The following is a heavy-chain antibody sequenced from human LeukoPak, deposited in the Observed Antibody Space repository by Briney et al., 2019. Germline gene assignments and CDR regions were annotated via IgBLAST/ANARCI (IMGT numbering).Heavy chain of an antibody. CDR3: ARSPWGGIVLIPYGDYDY. CDR2: ISSSGSTI. D-gene: IGHD4-17*01. V-gene: IGHV3-11*04. CDR1: GFTFSDYY. Sequence: PGGSLRLSCAASGFTFSDYYMSWIRQAPGKGLEWVSYISSSGSTIYYADSVKGRFTISRDNAKNSLYLQMNSLRAEDTAVYYCARSPWGGIVLIPYGDYDYWGQGTLVTVSS. J-gene: IGHJ4*02.